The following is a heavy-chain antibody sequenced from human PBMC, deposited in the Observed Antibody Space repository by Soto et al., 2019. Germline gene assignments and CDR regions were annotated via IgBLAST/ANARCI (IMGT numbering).Heavy chain of an antibody. Sequence: KLSETLSLTCTVSGGSISSYYWSWTRQPPGKGLEWIGYIYYSGSTNYNPSLKSRVTISVDTSKNQFSLKLSSVTAADTAVYYCARVVAVAGLNWFDPWGQGTLVTVSS. V-gene: IGHV4-59*01. CDR3: ARVVAVAGLNWFDP. J-gene: IGHJ5*02. D-gene: IGHD6-19*01. CDR2: IYYSGST. CDR1: GGSISSYY.